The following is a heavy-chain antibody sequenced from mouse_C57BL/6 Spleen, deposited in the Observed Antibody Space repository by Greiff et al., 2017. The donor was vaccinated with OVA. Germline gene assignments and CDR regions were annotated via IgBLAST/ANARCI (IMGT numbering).Heavy chain of an antibody. CDR2: ISDGGSYT. J-gene: IGHJ4*01. CDR1: GFTFSSYA. V-gene: IGHV5-4*01. CDR3: ARDEGSTMITTEYYAMDY. D-gene: IGHD2-4*01. Sequence: EVKLVESGGGLVKPGGSLKLSCAASGFTFSSYAMSWVRQTPEKRLEWVATISDGGSYTYYPDNVKGRFTISRDNAKNNLYLQMSHLKSEDTAMYYCARDEGSTMITTEYYAMDYWGQGTSVTVSS.